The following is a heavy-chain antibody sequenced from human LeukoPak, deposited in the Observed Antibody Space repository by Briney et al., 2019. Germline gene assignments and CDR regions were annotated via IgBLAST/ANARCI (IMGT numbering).Heavy chain of an antibody. Sequence: SVKVSCKASGGTFSSYAISWVRQAPGQGLEWMGGIIPIFGTANYAQKFQGRVTITTDESTSAAYMELSSLRSEDTAVYYCASGVEDYYGSGSYYHLDYWGQGTLVTVSS. CDR2: IIPIFGTA. CDR1: GGTFSSYA. J-gene: IGHJ4*02. CDR3: ASGVEDYYGSGSYYHLDY. D-gene: IGHD3-10*01. V-gene: IGHV1-69*05.